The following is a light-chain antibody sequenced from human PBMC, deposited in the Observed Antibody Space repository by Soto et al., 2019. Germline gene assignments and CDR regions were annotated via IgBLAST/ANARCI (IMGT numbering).Light chain of an antibody. CDR1: QSPSSNS. CDR3: QQYGSSPGT. V-gene: IGKV3-20*01. CDR2: GAS. J-gene: IGKJ1*01. Sequence: EIVLTQSPGTLSLSPGERATLSCWASQSPSSNSLAWYPQKPGQAPRLLIYGASSRATGIPDRFRGSGSGTDFTLTISRLEPEDFAVYYCQQYGSSPGTFGQGTKVEIK.